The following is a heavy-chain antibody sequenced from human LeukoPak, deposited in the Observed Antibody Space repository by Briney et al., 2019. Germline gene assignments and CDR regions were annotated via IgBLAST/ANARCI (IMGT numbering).Heavy chain of an antibody. CDR2: ISSSGSTI. CDR3: ASPYDSSPVGY. CDR1: GFTFSSYE. V-gene: IGHV3-48*03. J-gene: IGHJ4*02. D-gene: IGHD3-22*01. Sequence: PGGSLRLSCAASGFTFSSYEMNWVRQAPGKGLEWVSYISSSGSTIYYADSVKGRFTISRDNAKNSLYLQMNSLRAEDTAVYYCASPYDSSPVGYWGRGTLVTVSS.